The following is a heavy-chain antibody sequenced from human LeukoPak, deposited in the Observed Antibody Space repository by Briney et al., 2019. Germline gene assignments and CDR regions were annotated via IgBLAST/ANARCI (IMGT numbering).Heavy chain of an antibody. CDR1: GGSISSSSYY. CDR3: ARALRGFYSSSFPPDY. Sequence: SETLSLTCTVSGGSISSSSYYWGWIRQPPGKGLEWIGSIYYSGSTYYNPSLKSRVTISVDTSKNQFSLKLSSVTAADTGVYYCARALRGFYSSSFPPDYWGQGTLVTVSS. D-gene: IGHD6-6*01. CDR2: IYYSGST. V-gene: IGHV4-39*07. J-gene: IGHJ4*02.